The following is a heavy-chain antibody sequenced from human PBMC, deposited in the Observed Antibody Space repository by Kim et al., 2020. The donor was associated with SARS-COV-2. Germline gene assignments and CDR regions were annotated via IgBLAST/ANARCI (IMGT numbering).Heavy chain of an antibody. Sequence: GGSLRLSCAASGFTFDDYAMHWVRQAPGKGLEWVSGISWNSGSIGYADSVKGRFTISRDNAKNSLYLQMNSLRAEDTALYYCAKGGSSFQTGIDYWGQGT. CDR2: ISWNSGSI. J-gene: IGHJ4*02. D-gene: IGHD1-26*01. V-gene: IGHV3-9*01. CDR3: AKGGSSFQTGIDY. CDR1: GFTFDDYA.